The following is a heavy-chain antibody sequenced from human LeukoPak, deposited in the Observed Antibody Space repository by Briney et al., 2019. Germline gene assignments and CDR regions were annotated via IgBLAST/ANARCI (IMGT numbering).Heavy chain of an antibody. D-gene: IGHD6-19*01. V-gene: IGHV1-18*01. CDR2: ISPYNGNT. J-gene: IGHJ4*02. CDR3: ARDEEQWLVGGLVY. CDR1: GYTYISYG. Sequence: ASVKVSCKASGYTYISYGINWVRQAPGQGLEWMGWISPYNGNTNYAQQFQGRVTTTTDTSTSTAYMELRSLRSDDTAVYYCARDEEQWLVGGLVYWGQGTLVTVSS.